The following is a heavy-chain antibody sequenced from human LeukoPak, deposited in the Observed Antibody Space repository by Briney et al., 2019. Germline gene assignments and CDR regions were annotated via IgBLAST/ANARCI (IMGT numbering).Heavy chain of an antibody. D-gene: IGHD3-10*01. J-gene: IGHJ4*02. CDR2: INHSGST. CDR3: ARDSGSGPRGHDY. V-gene: IGHV4-34*01. Sequence: SETLSLTCAVYGGSFSGYYWSWIRQPPGKGLEWIGEINHSGSTNYNPSLKSRVTISVDTSKNQFSLKLSSVTAADTAVYYCARDSGSGPRGHDYWGQGTLVTVSS. CDR1: GGSFSGYY.